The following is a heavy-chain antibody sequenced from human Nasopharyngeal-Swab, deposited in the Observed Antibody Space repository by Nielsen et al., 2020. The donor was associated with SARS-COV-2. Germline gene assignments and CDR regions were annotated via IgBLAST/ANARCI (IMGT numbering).Heavy chain of an antibody. CDR1: GGSVSSSSYY. CDR2: LYYSGST. V-gene: IGHV4-61*01. Sequence: SETLSLTCSVSGGSVSSSSYYWSWIRQPPGKGLEWIGYLYYSGSTNYNPSLKSRVTISVDTSKNHFSLKLSSVTAADTAVYYCARDKGYSSGWPDAFDIWGQGTMVTVSS. J-gene: IGHJ3*02. CDR3: ARDKGYSSGWPDAFDI. D-gene: IGHD6-19*01.